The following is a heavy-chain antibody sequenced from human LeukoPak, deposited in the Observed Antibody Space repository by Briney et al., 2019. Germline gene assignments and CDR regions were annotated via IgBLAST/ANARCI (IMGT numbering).Heavy chain of an antibody. CDR2: IYYSGST. CDR3: ARVDGDYVKYWFDP. J-gene: IGHJ5*02. D-gene: IGHD4-17*01. Sequence: PSETLSLTCTVSGGSISSGGYYWSWIRQHPGKGLEWIGYIYYSGSTYYNPSLKSRVTISVDTSKNQFSLKLSSVTAADTAVYYCARVDGDYVKYWFDPWGQGTLVTVSS. V-gene: IGHV4-31*03. CDR1: GGSISSGGYY.